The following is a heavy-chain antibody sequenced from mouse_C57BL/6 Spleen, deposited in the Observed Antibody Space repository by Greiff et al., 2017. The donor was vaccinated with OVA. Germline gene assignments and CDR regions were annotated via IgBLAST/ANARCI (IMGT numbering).Heavy chain of an antibody. Sequence: VQLQQPGAELVRPGSSVKLSCKASGYTFTSYWMHWVKQRPIQGLEWIGNIDPSDSETHYNQKFKDKATLTVDKSSSTAYMQLSSLTSEDSAVYYGALFSNYGYFDVWGTGTTVTVSS. CDR2: IDPSDSET. CDR3: ALFSNYGYFDV. J-gene: IGHJ1*03. CDR1: GYTFTSYW. V-gene: IGHV1-52*01. D-gene: IGHD2-5*01.